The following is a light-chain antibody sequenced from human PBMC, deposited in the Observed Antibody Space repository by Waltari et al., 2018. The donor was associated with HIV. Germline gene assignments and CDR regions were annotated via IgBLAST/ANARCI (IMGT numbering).Light chain of an antibody. Sequence: SALTQPASVSGSPGQSITISCTGTSSDVGGYNYVSWYQQHPGKAPKLMFYEVSTRPSVVSNRYSGSKSGNTASLTSAGLQAEDEADYYCSSYTTSSCVVVGGGTKLTVL. J-gene: IGLJ2*01. CDR3: SSYTTSSCVV. CDR2: EVS. CDR1: SSDVGGYNY. V-gene: IGLV2-14*01.